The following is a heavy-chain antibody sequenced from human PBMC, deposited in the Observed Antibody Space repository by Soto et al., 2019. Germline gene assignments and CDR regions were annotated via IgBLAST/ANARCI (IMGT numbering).Heavy chain of an antibody. CDR1: GFTFSTYG. CDR3: AKGQHCSTTSCYFYHYGMDF. V-gene: IGHV3-30*18. D-gene: IGHD2-2*01. Sequence: QVQLVESGGGVVQPGRSLRLSCVASGFTFSTYGMHWVRQAPGKGLEWVAVISYDRINKYYADSVKGRLTISRDNSKNTVDLQMNSLRGEDTAVYYCAKGQHCSTTSCYFYHYGMDFWGQGTTVAVSS. J-gene: IGHJ6*02. CDR2: ISYDRINK.